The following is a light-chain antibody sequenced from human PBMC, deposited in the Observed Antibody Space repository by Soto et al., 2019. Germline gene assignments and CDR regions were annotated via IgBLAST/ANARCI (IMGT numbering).Light chain of an antibody. CDR1: QSITTS. V-gene: IGKV1-39*01. CDR3: QQYDNLPYT. Sequence: DIQMTQSPSSRSASVGDRVTITCRASQSITTSLNWYQQKAGKAPKLLIYAASSLQSGVPSRFSGSGSGTDFTLTISSLQPEDSATYYCQQYDNLPYTFGQGTKLEIK. J-gene: IGKJ2*01. CDR2: AAS.